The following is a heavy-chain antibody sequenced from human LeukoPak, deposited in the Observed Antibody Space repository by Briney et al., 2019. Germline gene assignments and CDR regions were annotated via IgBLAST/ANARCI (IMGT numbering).Heavy chain of an antibody. CDR2: ISSSGSTI. D-gene: IGHD2-15*01. CDR3: ARALGYCSGGSCYYYYMDV. Sequence: GGSLRLSCAASGFTFSSYEMNWVRQAPGKGLEWVSYISSSGSTIYYADSVKGRFTISRDNAKNSLYLQMNSLRAEDTAVYYCARALGYCSGGSCYYYYMDVWGKGTTVTISS. V-gene: IGHV3-48*03. CDR1: GFTFSSYE. J-gene: IGHJ6*03.